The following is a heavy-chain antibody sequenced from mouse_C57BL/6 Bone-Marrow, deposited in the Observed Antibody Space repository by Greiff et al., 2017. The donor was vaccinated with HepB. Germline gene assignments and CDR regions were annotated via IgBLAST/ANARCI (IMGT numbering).Heavy chain of an antibody. CDR3: ARQHYYGSTQENYFDY. Sequence: EVQLVESGGGLVQPGGSLKLSCAASGFTFSDYYMYWVRQTPEKRLEWVAYISNGGGSTYYPDTVKGRFTISRDNAKNTLYLQMSRLKSEDTAMYYCARQHYYGSTQENYFDYWGQGTTLTVSS. J-gene: IGHJ2*01. D-gene: IGHD1-1*01. V-gene: IGHV5-12*01. CDR1: GFTFSDYY. CDR2: ISNGGGST.